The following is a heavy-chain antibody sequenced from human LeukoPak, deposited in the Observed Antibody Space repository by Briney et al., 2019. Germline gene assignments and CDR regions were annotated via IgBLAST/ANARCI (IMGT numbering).Heavy chain of an antibody. CDR2: IYHSGST. Sequence: SETLSLTCAVSGYSISSGYYWGWIRQPPGKGLEWIGSIYHSGSTYYNPSLKSRVTISVDTSKNQFSLKLSSVTAADTAVYYCARHNRRVSYRTPLDYWGQGTLVTVSS. CDR1: GYSISSGYY. J-gene: IGHJ4*02. CDR3: ARHNRRVSYRTPLDY. V-gene: IGHV4-38-2*01. D-gene: IGHD1-26*01.